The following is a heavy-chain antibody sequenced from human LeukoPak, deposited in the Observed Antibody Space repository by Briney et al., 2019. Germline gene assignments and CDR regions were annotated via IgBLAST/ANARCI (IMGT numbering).Heavy chain of an antibody. CDR3: ARDRVSFCGGDCYSGSYYYMDV. D-gene: IGHD2-21*02. CDR2: IKQDGSEK. J-gene: IGHJ6*03. CDR1: GFTFSSYW. V-gene: IGHV3-7*01. Sequence: PGGSLRLSCAASGFTFSSYWMSWVRQAPGKGMEWVANIKQDGSEKYYVDYVKGGFTISRDKEKNSLYLQMNSLRAEDTALYYCARDRVSFCGGDCYSGSYYYMDVWGKGTTVTVSS.